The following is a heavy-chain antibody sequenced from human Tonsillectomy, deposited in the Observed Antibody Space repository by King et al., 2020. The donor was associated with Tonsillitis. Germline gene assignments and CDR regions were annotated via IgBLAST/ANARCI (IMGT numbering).Heavy chain of an antibody. CDR3: AKDQGWGSGGYTVH. D-gene: IGHD3-10*01. V-gene: IGHV3-30*18. Sequence: VQLVESGGGVVQPGRSLRLSCAASGFTFSSYGMHWVRQAPGKGLEWVAVISYDGSNKYYADSVKGRFTISRDNSKNTLYLQMNSLRAEDTAVYYCAKDQGWGSGGYTVHWGQGTLVTVSS. CDR2: ISYDGSNK. CDR1: GFTFSSYG. J-gene: IGHJ4*02.